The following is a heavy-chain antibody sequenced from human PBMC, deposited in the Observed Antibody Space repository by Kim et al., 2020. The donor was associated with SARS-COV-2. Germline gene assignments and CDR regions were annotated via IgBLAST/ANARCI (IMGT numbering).Heavy chain of an antibody. V-gene: IGHV1-46*01. CDR1: GYIFTSYY. Sequence: ASVKVSCKASGYIFTSYYVHWVRQAPGQGLEWMGTINSNSGSTIYAQQFQGRITMTRDTSTTTVYMELTNLRSDDTSVYFCAREPYDWGQGTLVTVTP. CDR3: AREPYD. D-gene: IGHD4-17*01. J-gene: IGHJ4*02. CDR2: INSNSGST.